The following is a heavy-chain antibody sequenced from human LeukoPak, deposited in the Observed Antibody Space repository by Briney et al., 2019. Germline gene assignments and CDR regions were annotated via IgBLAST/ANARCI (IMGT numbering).Heavy chain of an antibody. CDR3: ARHSGSGYYSPYNWFDP. D-gene: IGHD3-22*01. J-gene: IGHJ5*02. CDR1: GGSISSSSYY. V-gene: IGHV4-39*01. Sequence: PSETLSLTCTVSGGSISSSSYYWGWIRQPPGKGLEWIGSIYYSGSTNYNPSLKSRVTIPVDTSKNQFSLKLSSVTAADTAVYYCARHSGSGYYSPYNWFDPWGQGTLVTVSS. CDR2: IYYSGST.